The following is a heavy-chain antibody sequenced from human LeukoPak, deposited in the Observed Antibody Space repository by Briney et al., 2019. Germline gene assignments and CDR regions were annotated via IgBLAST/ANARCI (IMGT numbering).Heavy chain of an antibody. CDR2: MYHSGST. D-gene: IGHD7-27*01. CDR3: ARGFRGDNFDY. CDR1: GYSISNGYC. V-gene: IGHV4-38-2*01. J-gene: IGHJ4*02. Sequence: SETLSLTCAVSGYSISNGYCWGWIRQPPGKGPEWIGTMYHSGSTNYNPSLKSRVTISVDTSKNQFSLKLSSVTAADTAVYFCARGFRGDNFDYWGQGTLVTVSS.